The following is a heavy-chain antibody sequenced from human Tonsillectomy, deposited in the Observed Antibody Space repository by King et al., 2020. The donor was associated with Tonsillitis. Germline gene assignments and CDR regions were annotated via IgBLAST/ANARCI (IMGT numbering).Heavy chain of an antibody. J-gene: IGHJ4*02. V-gene: IGHV3-21*01. CDR1: GLTFSSFT. Sequence: EVQLVESGGGLVRPGGSLRLSCAASGLTFSSFTMNWVRRAPGKGLEWVSSISYSGTYVYYADSVKGRFTISRDNANNLVYLQMTSLRVDDTAMYYCARDRDRLSGSYYDYWGQGTLVTVSS. CDR2: ISYSGTYV. D-gene: IGHD1-26*01. CDR3: ARDRDRLSGSYYDY.